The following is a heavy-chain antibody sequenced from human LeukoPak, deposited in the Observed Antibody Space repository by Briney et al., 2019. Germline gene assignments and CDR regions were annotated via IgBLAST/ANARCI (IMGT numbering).Heavy chain of an antibody. CDR1: GFTFSSYW. CDR2: IKQDGSEK. V-gene: IGHV3-7*01. J-gene: IGHJ5*02. Sequence: PGGSLRLSCAASGFTFSSYWMSWVRQAPGKGLEWVANIKQDGSEKYYVDSVKGRFTISRDNAKNSLYLRMNSLRAEDTAVYYCARSEYSSFSPFDPWGQGTLVTVSS. CDR3: ARSEYSSFSPFDP. D-gene: IGHD6-6*01.